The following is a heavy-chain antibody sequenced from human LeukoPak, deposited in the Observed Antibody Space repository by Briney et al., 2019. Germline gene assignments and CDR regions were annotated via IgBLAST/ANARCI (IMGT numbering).Heavy chain of an antibody. V-gene: IGHV3-48*03. CDR2: IHSGGTTI. CDR3: LRKLTGSTYFHS. J-gene: IGHJ4*02. CDR1: GFTFRTYD. Sequence: PGGSLRLSCAASGFTFRTYDMNWVRQAPGKGLVWISYIHSGGTTIYYADSVKGRFTISRDVAKNSLYLQMDSLRADDTAIYYCLRKLTGSTYFHSWGQGTLVTVSS. D-gene: IGHD1-1*01.